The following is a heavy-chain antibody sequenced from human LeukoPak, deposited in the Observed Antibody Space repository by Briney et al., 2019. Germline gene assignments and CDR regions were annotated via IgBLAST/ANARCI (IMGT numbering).Heavy chain of an antibody. D-gene: IGHD3-16*01. V-gene: IGHV3-33*01. CDR3: ARAQGVSAFDN. Sequence: GRSLRLSCAASGFTFSSYGMHWVRQAPGKGLEWVAVIWYDGSNKYYADSVKGRFTISRDNSKNTLYLQMNSLRAEDTAVYYCARAQGVSAFDNWGQGTMVTVSS. CDR1: GFTFSSYG. J-gene: IGHJ3*02. CDR2: IWYDGSNK.